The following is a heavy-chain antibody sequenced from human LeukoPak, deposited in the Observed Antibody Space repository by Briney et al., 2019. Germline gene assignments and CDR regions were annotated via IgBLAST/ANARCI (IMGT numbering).Heavy chain of an antibody. J-gene: IGHJ5*01. Sequence: SETLSLTCTVSGGSLSGSTYYWDCIRQPPGKGLEWIGSVYYSGSTYYNPSLKSRVTISLDTSKNQFSLRLSSVTAADTAVYYCASLYRYGEKRGWFDSWGRGTLVTVSP. CDR2: VYYSGST. V-gene: IGHV4-39*01. CDR1: GGSLSGSTYY. D-gene: IGHD4-17*01. CDR3: ASLYRYGEKRGWFDS.